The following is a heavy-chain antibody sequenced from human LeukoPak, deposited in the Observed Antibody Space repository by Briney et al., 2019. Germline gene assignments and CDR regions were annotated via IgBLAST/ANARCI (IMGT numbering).Heavy chain of an antibody. V-gene: IGHV3-7*01. CDR1: ELTLRNSW. CDR2: INQLGSEN. Sequence: GGSLRLPCAAPELTLRNSWMSWVRQSPGKGLKWVANINQLGSENYYVDSLRGRFTISRDNAQNSLYLKMNSLRAEDTAVYYCARATYYDSSGYWGYYFDYWGQGTLVTVSS. CDR3: ARATYYDSSGYWGYYFDY. D-gene: IGHD3-22*01. J-gene: IGHJ4*02.